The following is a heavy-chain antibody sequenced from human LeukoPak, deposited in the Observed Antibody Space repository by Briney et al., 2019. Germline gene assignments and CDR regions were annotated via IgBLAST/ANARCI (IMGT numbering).Heavy chain of an antibody. J-gene: IGHJ4*02. CDR2: ISGSCGST. CDR1: GFTFSSYA. D-gene: IGHD4-17*01. V-gene: IGHV3-23*01. CDR3: AKSTGATVTTTY. Sequence: PGGSLRLSCAASGFTFSSYAMSWVRQAPGKGLEWVSAISGSCGSTYYADSVKGRCTISRDNSKNTLYLQMHSLRAEDTAVYYCAKSTGATVTTTYWGQGTLVTVSS.